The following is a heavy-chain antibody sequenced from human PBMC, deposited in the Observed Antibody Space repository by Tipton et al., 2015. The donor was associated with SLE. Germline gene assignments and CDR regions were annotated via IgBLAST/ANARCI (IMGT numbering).Heavy chain of an antibody. V-gene: IGHV4-38-2*01. CDR2: IYHSGST. Sequence: TLSLTCAVSGYSISSGYYWGWIRQPPGKGLEWIGSIYHSGSTYYNPSLKSRVTISVDKSKNQFSLKLTSVTATDTAVYYCASRYSSSSFDYWGQGTLVTVSS. J-gene: IGHJ4*02. CDR3: ASRYSSSSFDY. D-gene: IGHD6-13*01. CDR1: GYSISSGYY.